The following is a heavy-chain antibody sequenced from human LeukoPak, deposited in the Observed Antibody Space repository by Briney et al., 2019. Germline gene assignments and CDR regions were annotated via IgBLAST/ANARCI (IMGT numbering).Heavy chain of an antibody. V-gene: IGHV3-9*01. CDR2: ITWNSDTI. D-gene: IGHD3-22*01. CDR3: ARDDLLHRNWFDP. J-gene: IGHJ5*02. Sequence: PGGSLRLSCAASGFTFDDYVMHWVRQAPGKGLEWVSGITWNSDTIAYADSVRGRFTIYRDNSKNSLYLQMNSLRVEDTAFYYCARDDLLHRNWFDPRGQGTLVTVSS. CDR1: GFTFDDYV.